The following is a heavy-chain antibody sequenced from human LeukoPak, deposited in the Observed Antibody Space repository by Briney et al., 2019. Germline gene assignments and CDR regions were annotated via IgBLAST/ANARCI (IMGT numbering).Heavy chain of an antibody. Sequence: ASVKVSCKASGGTFSSYAISWVRQAPGQGLEWMGWMNPNSGNTGYAQKFQGRVTMTRNTSISTAYMELSSLRSEDTAVYYCARGRGSSGCMNYWGQGTLVTVSS. CDR3: ARGRGSSGCMNY. CDR2: MNPNSGNT. J-gene: IGHJ4*02. D-gene: IGHD6-19*01. CDR1: GGTFSSYA. V-gene: IGHV1-8*02.